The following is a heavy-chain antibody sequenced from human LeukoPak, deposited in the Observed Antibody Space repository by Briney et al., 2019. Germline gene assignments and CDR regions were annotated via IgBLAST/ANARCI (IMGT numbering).Heavy chain of an antibody. CDR3: AKVGGRIFGVADI. J-gene: IGHJ3*02. CDR2: SSGSGGST. CDR1: GFTFSSYA. D-gene: IGHD3-3*01. V-gene: IGHV3-23*01. Sequence: PGGSLRLSCAASGFTFSSYAMSWVRQAPGKGLEWVSASSGSGGSTYYADSVKGRFTISRDNSKNTLYLQMNSLRAEDTAVYYCAKVGGRIFGVADIWGQGTMVTVSS.